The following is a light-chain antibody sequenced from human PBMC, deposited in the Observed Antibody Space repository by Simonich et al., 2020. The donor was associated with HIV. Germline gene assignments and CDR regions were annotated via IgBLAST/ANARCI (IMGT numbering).Light chain of an antibody. Sequence: DIQMTQSPSSLPASVGARVTITCQASQDITNYLNWYQQKPGKAPKLLIYGASNLENGVPSRFNGTGCGTDFTFTINSLQPEDIATYYCQQYDNLPWTFGRGTKVEIK. CDR1: QDITNY. CDR3: QQYDNLPWT. V-gene: IGKV1-33*01. J-gene: IGKJ1*01. CDR2: GAS.